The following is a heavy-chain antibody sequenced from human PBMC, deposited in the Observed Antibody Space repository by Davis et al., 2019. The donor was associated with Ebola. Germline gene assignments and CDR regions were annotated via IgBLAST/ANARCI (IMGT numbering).Heavy chain of an antibody. CDR2: MSYHESHT. J-gene: IGHJ4*02. CDR1: AFSFGTYG. D-gene: IGHD3-10*01. Sequence: GESLKISCAAFAFSFGTYGMHWVRQAPGKGLEWVASMSYHESHTAYIDSVRGRSTVSRDNSKNTLYLQMNSLRPEDTAVYFCAKESCPNSGPYCTFFEVWGQGTQVTVSS. CDR3: AKESCPNSGPYCTFFEV. V-gene: IGHV3-30*18.